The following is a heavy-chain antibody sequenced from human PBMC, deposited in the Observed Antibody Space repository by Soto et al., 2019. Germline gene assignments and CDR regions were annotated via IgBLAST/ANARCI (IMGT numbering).Heavy chain of an antibody. CDR2: ISDSGISI. CDR1: GFAFYNYA. D-gene: IGHD1-26*01. J-gene: IGHJ4*02. V-gene: IGHV3-23*01. CDR3: AKDARRTGLLGQWVG. Sequence: EEQLLESGGGLIQPGGSLRLSCAASGFAFYNYAMAWVRQAPGKGLEWVSGISDSGISIYYTDSVKGRFTISRDNSKNTLFLQMDSLRGEDTALYYCAKDARRTGLLGQWVGWGQVTLVTVSS.